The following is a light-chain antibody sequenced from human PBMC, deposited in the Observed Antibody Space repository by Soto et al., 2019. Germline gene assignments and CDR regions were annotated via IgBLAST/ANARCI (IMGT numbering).Light chain of an antibody. J-gene: IGLJ3*02. V-gene: IGLV2-14*01. CDR3: SSYTSSSSLKWV. CDR2: EVS. CDR1: GSDVGGYNY. Sequence: QSALTQPASVSGSPGQSITISCTGTGSDVGGYNYVSWYQQHPGKAPKLMIYEVSNRPSGVSNRFSGSKSGNTASLTISGLQDEDEADYYCSSYTSSSSLKWVFGGGTKLTVL.